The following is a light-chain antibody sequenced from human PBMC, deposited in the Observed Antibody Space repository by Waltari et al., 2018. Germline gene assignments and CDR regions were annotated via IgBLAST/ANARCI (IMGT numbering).Light chain of an antibody. J-gene: IGKJ4*01. V-gene: IGKV1-5*03. CDR1: QSISSW. Sequence: DIQMTQSPSTLSASVGASVTITCRASQSISSWLAWYQQKPGKAPKLLIYQTSTLDTGVPSRFSASGTGTEFTLTVSSLQPDDFATYYCQQYNSYPLTFGGGTNVEIK. CDR3: QQYNSYPLT. CDR2: QTS.